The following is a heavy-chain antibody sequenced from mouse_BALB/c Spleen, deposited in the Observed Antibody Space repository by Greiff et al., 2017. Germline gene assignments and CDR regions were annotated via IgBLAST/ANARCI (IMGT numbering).Heavy chain of an antibody. V-gene: IGHV6-6*02. CDR3: TRGYGSSYVWYFDV. Sequence: EVKLEESGGGLVQPGGSMKLSCVASGFTFSSYWMSWVRQSPEKGLEWVAEIRLKSDNYATHYAESVKGKFTISRDDSKSRLYLQMNSLRAEDTGIYYCTRGYGSSYVWYFDVWGAGTTVTVSS. D-gene: IGHD1-1*01. CDR1: GFTFSSYW. J-gene: IGHJ1*01. CDR2: IRLKSDNYAT.